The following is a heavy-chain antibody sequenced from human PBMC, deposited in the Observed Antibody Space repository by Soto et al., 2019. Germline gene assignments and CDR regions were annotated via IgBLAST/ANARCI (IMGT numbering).Heavy chain of an antibody. Sequence: EVQLLESGGGLVQPGGSLRLSCAASGFTFNNYAMNWVRQSSGKGLEWVSGITGSGDNTYYADSVKGRFTISRDSSKNTLYLQMDSLRVEDTAVYYCAKSGIFIPRGVEYWGQGTLVTVSS. D-gene: IGHD2-21*01. V-gene: IGHV3-23*01. J-gene: IGHJ4*02. CDR2: ITGSGDNT. CDR1: GFTFNNYA. CDR3: AKSGIFIPRGVEY.